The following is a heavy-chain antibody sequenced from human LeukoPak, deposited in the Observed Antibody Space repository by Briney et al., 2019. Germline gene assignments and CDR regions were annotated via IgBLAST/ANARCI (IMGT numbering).Heavy chain of an antibody. D-gene: IGHD4-17*01. Sequence: GGSLRLSCSASGFTFSTYSMNWVRQAPGKGLEWVSSISSSSRYIYYADSVKGRFTISRDNAKNSLYLQMNSLRAEDTAVYYCAKEIWPTVTTPGHTHFDYWGQGTLVTVSS. CDR3: AKEIWPTVTTPGHTHFDY. CDR2: ISSSSRYI. CDR1: GFTFSTYS. J-gene: IGHJ4*02. V-gene: IGHV3-21*01.